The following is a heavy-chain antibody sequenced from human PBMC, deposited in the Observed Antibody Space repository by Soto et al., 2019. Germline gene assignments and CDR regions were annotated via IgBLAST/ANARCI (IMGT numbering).Heavy chain of an antibody. Sequence: QVQLQESGPGLVKSSETLSLTCTVSGGSISSYYWSWIRQPAGKGLEWIGRMYTSGSTNYNYSLKSRVTMSLDTSQNQFSLPLSSVTAADTAVYYCARGGSGAGFKPFDYWGQGTLVTVSS. J-gene: IGHJ4*02. CDR2: MYTSGST. CDR3: ARGGSGAGFKPFDY. D-gene: IGHD3-10*01. V-gene: IGHV4-4*07. CDR1: GGSISSYY.